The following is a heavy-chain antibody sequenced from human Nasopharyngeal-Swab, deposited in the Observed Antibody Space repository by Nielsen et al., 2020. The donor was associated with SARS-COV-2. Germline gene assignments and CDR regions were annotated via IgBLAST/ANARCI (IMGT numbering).Heavy chain of an antibody. CDR2: ISWNSGSI. Sequence: SLKISCAASGFTFDDYAMHWVRQAPGKGLEWVSGISWNSGSIGYADSVKGRFTISRDNAKNSLYLQMNSLRAEDTALYYSAKLPEPGEDAFDIWGQGTMVTVSS. D-gene: IGHD3-16*01. J-gene: IGHJ3*02. CDR1: GFTFDDYA. CDR3: AKLPEPGEDAFDI. V-gene: IGHV3-9*01.